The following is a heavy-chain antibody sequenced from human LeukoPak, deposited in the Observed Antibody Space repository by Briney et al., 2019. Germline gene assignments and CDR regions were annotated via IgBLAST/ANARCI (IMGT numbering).Heavy chain of an antibody. Sequence: GASVKVSCKASGYTFTSYGISWVRRAPGQGLEWMGWISAYNGNTNYAQKLQGRVTMTTDTSTSTAYMELRSLRSDDTAVYYCARGTYYYDSSGQLPHDYWGQGTLVTVSS. D-gene: IGHD3-22*01. J-gene: IGHJ4*02. CDR2: ISAYNGNT. V-gene: IGHV1-18*01. CDR1: GYTFTSYG. CDR3: ARGTYYYDSSGQLPHDY.